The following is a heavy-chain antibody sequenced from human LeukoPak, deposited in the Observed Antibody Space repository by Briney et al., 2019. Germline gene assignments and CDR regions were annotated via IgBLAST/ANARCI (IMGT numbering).Heavy chain of an antibody. Sequence: GGSLRLSCAASGFTFSSYSMNWVRQAPGKGLEWISYISSSSISIFYADSVKGRFTISRDNAKNSLYLQMNSLRAEDTAGYYCASRVGAFDYWGQGTLVTVSS. CDR1: GFTFSSYS. CDR2: ISSSSISI. CDR3: ASRVGAFDY. V-gene: IGHV3-48*01. D-gene: IGHD1-26*01. J-gene: IGHJ4*02.